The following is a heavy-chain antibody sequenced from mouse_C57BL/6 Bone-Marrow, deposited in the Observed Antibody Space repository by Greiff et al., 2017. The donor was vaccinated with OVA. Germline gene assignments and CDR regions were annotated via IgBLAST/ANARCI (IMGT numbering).Heavy chain of an antibody. V-gene: IGHV1-64*01. CDR3: ARGETAQATAWFAY. Sequence: QVQLQQPGAELVKPGASVKLSCKASGYTFTSYWMHWVKQRPGQGLEWIGMIHPNSGSTNYNEKFKSKATLTVDKSSSTAYMQLSSLTSADSAVYYCARGETAQATAWFAYWGQGTLVTVSA. CDR1: GYTFTSYW. J-gene: IGHJ3*01. CDR2: IHPNSGST. D-gene: IGHD3-2*02.